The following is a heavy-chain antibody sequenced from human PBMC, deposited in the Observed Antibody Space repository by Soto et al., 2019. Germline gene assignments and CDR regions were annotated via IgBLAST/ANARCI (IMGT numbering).Heavy chain of an antibody. CDR2: VYYSGGT. D-gene: IGHD2-21*01. J-gene: IGHJ3*02. V-gene: IGHV4-59*11. Sequence: QVQLQESGPGLVKPSETLSLTCTVAGGSLTDHYWNWFRQSPGKGLHWIGYVYYSGGTNYNPSLRSRVAMSVDTTKNQFSLNLRAVTAADTAVSYCSRGNDWKSSTFDIWGQGTMVSVSS. CDR1: GGSLTDHY. CDR3: SRGNDWKSSTFDI.